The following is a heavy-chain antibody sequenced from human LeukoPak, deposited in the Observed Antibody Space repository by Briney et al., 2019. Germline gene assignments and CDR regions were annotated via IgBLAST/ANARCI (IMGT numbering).Heavy chain of an antibody. CDR2: ISYDGSNK. CDR3: AKDPVTYDFWSGYYWNWFDP. Sequence: GGSLRLSCAASGFTFSSYAMHWVRQAPGKGLEWVAVISYDGSNKYYADSVKGRFTISRDNSKNTLYLQMNSLRAEDTAVYYCAKDPVTYDFWSGYYWNWFDPWGQGTLVTVSS. CDR1: GFTFSSYA. D-gene: IGHD3-3*01. J-gene: IGHJ5*02. V-gene: IGHV3-30-3*01.